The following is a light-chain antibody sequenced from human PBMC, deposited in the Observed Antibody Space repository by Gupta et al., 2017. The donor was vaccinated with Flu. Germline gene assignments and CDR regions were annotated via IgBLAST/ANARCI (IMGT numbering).Light chain of an antibody. CDR2: WAT. V-gene: IGKV4-1*01. CDR3: QQYYDVPFT. Sequence: SQGERATINCKSSQSVLYDSTEKDYLSWYQQKPGQPPKLLISWATTRESGVPDRFSGSGSGTDFTLTIASLQAEDVAVYYCQQYYDVPFTFGWGTKVEIK. J-gene: IGKJ4*01. CDR1: QSVLYDSTEKDY.